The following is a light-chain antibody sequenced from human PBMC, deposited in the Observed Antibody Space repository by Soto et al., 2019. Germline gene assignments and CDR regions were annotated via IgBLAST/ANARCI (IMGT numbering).Light chain of an antibody. CDR1: QSVLYSSNNNNY. CDR2: WAS. J-gene: IGKJ1*01. V-gene: IGKV4-1*01. CDR3: QQYYNSGT. Sequence: DIVMTQSPDSLAVSLGERATVNCTSSQSVLYSSNNNNYLTWYQQKPGQPPKLLIYWASTRESGVPDRFSGSGSGTDFTLTICSLQAEDVAFYYCQQYYNSGTFGQGTKVEIK.